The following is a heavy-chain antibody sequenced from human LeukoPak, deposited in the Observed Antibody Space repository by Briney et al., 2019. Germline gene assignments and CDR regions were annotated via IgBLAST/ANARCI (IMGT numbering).Heavy chain of an antibody. CDR3: ARREGGSYYVDWYFDL. CDR2: ISSSSSYI. J-gene: IGHJ2*01. D-gene: IGHD1-26*01. Sequence: GGTLRLSCAASGFTFSSYSMNWVRQAPGKGLEWVSSISSSSSYIYYADSVKGRFTISRDNAKNSLYLQMNSLRAEDTAVYYCARREGGSYYVDWYFDLWGRGTLVTVSS. V-gene: IGHV3-21*01. CDR1: GFTFSSYS.